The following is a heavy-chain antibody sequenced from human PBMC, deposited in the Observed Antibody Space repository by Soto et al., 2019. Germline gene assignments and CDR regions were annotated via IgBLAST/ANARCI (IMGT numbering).Heavy chain of an antibody. CDR2: ISGSGDST. D-gene: IGHD6-19*01. CDR3: AKGVPGIAVAGTGYFQH. CDR1: GFTFSSYA. J-gene: IGHJ1*01. Sequence: PGGSLRLSCAASGFTFSSYAMSWVLQAPGKGLEWVSGISGSGDSTYYADSVKGRFTISRDNSKNTLYLQMNSLRAEDTAVYYCAKGVPGIAVAGTGYFQHWGQGTLVTVSS. V-gene: IGHV3-23*01.